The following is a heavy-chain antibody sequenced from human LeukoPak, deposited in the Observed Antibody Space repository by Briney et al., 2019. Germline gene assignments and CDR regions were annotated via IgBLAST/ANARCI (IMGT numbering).Heavy chain of an antibody. CDR3: TRGSYGDYDY. D-gene: IGHD4-17*01. Sequence: GGSLRLSCAASGFTFSSYSMNWVRQAPGKGLEWVSSISSSSSYIYYADSVKGRFTISRDNAKNSLYLQMNSLGADDTAVYYCTRGSYGDYDYWGQGNLVTVSS. CDR1: GFTFSSYS. CDR2: ISSSSSYI. V-gene: IGHV3-21*01. J-gene: IGHJ4*02.